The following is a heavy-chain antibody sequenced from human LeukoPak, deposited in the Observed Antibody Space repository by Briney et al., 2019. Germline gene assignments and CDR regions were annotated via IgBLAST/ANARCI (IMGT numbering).Heavy chain of an antibody. CDR1: GHIFTGCA. Sequence: ASVKVSCKASGHIFTGCAIHWVRQAPGQGLEWMGWINPEKRDTGYAHKFQGRVTMTSDTSISTAYMELSSLRSDDTAVYYCAKKVRGPSHPLDFWGQGTLVTVSS. CDR3: AKKVRGPSHPLDF. V-gene: IGHV1-2*02. D-gene: IGHD5-12*01. J-gene: IGHJ4*02. CDR2: INPEKRDT.